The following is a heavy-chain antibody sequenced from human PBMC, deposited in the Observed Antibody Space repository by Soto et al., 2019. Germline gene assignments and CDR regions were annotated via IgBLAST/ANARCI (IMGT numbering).Heavy chain of an antibody. D-gene: IGHD5-18*01. CDR2: IYYSGST. Sequence: SETLSLTCTVSGGSISSYYWSWIRQPPGKGLEWIGYIYYSGSTNYNPSLKSRVTISVDTSKNQFSLKLSSVTAADTAVYYCARRNVSMVKDYYYYYYMDVPAKRTTVTVSS. CDR3: ARRNVSMVKDYYYYYYMDV. J-gene: IGHJ6*03. V-gene: IGHV4-59*01. CDR1: GGSISSYY.